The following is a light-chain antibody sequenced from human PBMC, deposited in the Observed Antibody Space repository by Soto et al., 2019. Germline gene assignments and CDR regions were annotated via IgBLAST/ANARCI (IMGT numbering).Light chain of an antibody. J-gene: IGLJ2*01. CDR3: AAWDDSLSAVV. CDR1: SSNIGSNS. V-gene: IGLV1-44*01. Sequence: QSVVTQPPSASGTPGQRVAISCSGSSSNIGSNSANWYQQLPGTAPKLLIYSDNQRPSGVPDRISGSKSGTSASLAISGLQSEDEADYYCAAWDDSLSAVVFGGGTKLTVL. CDR2: SDN.